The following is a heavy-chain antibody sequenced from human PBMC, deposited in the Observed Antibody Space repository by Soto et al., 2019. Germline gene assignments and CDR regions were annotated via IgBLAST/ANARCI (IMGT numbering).Heavy chain of an antibody. Sequence: QVQLQESGPGLVKPSETLSLTCTVSGGSVSSGSYYWSWIRQPPGKGLEWIGYIYYSGSTNYNPSLKSRVPISVDTSKNQFSLKLSSVTAADTAVYYCARDRIAVAGKHAFDIWGQGTMVTVSS. J-gene: IGHJ3*02. CDR1: GGSVSSGSYY. V-gene: IGHV4-61*01. CDR3: ARDRIAVAGKHAFDI. CDR2: IYYSGST. D-gene: IGHD6-19*01.